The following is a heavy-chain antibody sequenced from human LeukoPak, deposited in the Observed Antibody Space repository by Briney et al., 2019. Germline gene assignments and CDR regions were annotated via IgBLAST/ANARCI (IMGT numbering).Heavy chain of an antibody. CDR1: GHSLTEFS. CDR2: FDPEEAKM. Sequence: ASVTVSSKVSGHSLTEFSIQWVRQAPGKGLEWVGGFDPEEAKMVYAQNFQGRVTMTEDTSTQTAYMEVSGLTSGDTAVYYCTTRSGDFWSGFVNWGQGTLVTVSS. D-gene: IGHD3-3*01. J-gene: IGHJ4*02. CDR3: TTRSGDFWSGFVN. V-gene: IGHV1-24*01.